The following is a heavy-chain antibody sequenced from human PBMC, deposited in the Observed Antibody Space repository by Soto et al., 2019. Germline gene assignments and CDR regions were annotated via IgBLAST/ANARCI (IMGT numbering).Heavy chain of an antibody. CDR3: ARTFDTITYYFDY. D-gene: IGHD3-9*01. CDR1: EFSFSSYA. J-gene: IGHJ4*02. Sequence: QVHMVESGGGVGQPGGPLRLSCAASEFSFSSYAMHWIRQAPGKGLEWVAVISFDGNIIHYADSVKGRFIISRDNSKNTLYRQMHSLSGEDTAVYYCARTFDTITYYFDYWGQGTLVTVSS. V-gene: IGHV3-30-3*01. CDR2: ISFDGNII.